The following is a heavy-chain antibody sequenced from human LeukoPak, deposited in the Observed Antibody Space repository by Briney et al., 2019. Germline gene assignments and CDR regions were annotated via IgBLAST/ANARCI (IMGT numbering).Heavy chain of an antibody. CDR3: AKNVRDTGTFDY. CDR2: IIPIFGTA. D-gene: IGHD5-18*01. CDR1: GGTFSSYA. V-gene: IGHV1-69*13. J-gene: IGHJ4*02. Sequence: ASVKVSCKASGGTFSSYAISWVRQAPGQGLEWMGGIIPIFGTANYAQKFQGRVTITADESTSTAYMELSSLRSEDTAVYYSAKNVRDTGTFDYWGQGTLVTVSS.